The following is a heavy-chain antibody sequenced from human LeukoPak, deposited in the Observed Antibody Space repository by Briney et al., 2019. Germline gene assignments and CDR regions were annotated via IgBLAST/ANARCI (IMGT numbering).Heavy chain of an antibody. J-gene: IGHJ4*02. CDR1: GGSISSSSYY. CDR2: IYHSGST. D-gene: IGHD3-10*01. Sequence: SETLSLTCTVSGGSISSSSYYWGWIRQPPGKGLEWIGSIYHSGSTNYNPSLKSRVTISVDKSKNQFSLKLSSVTAADTAVYYCAYGSGSYYNPREFEYWGQGTLVTVSS. V-gene: IGHV4-39*07. CDR3: AYGSGSYYNPREFEY.